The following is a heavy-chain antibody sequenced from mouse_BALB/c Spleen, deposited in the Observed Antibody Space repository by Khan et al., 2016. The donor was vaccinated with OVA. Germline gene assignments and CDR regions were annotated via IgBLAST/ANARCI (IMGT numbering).Heavy chain of an antibody. CDR3: TRSGYGSFDY. D-gene: IGHD2-2*01. Sequence: QVQLQQSGAELVKTGASVKLSCKASGYTFSSYYLYWVKQRPGQGLEWIGEINPNNGGSNFNEKFKSKATLTVDKSSYTAYMQLSSLTSEDSAVYYCTRSGYGSFDYWGQGTLVTVSA. CDR2: INPNNGGS. V-gene: IGHV1S81*02. CDR1: GYTFSSYY. J-gene: IGHJ3*01.